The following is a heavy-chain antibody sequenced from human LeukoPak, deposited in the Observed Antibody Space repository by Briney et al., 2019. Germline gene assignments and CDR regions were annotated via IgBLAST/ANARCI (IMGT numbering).Heavy chain of an antibody. J-gene: IGHJ4*02. CDR3: AKDWLSPQPELPKD. CDR1: GFTFSSYG. CDR2: IWYDGSNK. V-gene: IGHV3-33*06. D-gene: IGHD1-7*01. Sequence: GGSLRLSCAASGFTFSSYGMHWVRQAPGKGLGWVAVIWYDGSNKYYADSVKGRFTISRDNSKNTLYLQMNSLRAEDTAVYYCAKDWLSPQPELPKDWGQGTLVTVSS.